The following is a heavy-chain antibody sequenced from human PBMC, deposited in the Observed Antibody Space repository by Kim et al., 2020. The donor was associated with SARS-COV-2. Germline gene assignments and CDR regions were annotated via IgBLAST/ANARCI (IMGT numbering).Heavy chain of an antibody. CDR3: ARRGDWAFDY. D-gene: IGHD3-16*01. V-gene: IGHV4-34*01. J-gene: IGHJ4*02. CDR2: ST. Sequence: STNRNPSRKSRVTISVDTSKNQFSLTLGSVTAADTAVYYCARRGDWAFDYWGQGTLVTVSS.